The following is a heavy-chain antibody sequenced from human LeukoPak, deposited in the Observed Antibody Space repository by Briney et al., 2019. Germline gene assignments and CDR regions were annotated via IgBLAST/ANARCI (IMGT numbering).Heavy chain of an antibody. CDR1: GFTFSDHW. CDR3: ARGPSGYHNT. J-gene: IGHJ4*02. Sequence: PGGSLRLSCAASGFTFSDHWMNWVRQAPGKGLEWVANIKSDGSEKHYVDSVKGRFTISRDNTKNSLYLQMNSLRAEDTAVYYCARGPSGYHNTGGQGTLVTVSS. V-gene: IGHV3-7*01. CDR2: IKSDGSEK. D-gene: IGHD5-12*01.